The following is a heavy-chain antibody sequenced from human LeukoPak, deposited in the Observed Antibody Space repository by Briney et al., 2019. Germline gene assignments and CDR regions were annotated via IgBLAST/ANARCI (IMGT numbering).Heavy chain of an antibody. V-gene: IGHV4-59*01. CDR3: CRGVDYVGHNYGMDV. CDR1: GGSISSYY. D-gene: IGHD3-10*01. CDR2: IYYSGST. J-gene: IGHJ6*02. Sequence: SETLSLTCTVSGGSISSYYWCWIRLPPGTGLERVGYIYYSGSTNYNPSLNSRVTISVDKSKNQFSLKLSSVTAADTAVYYCCRGVDYVGHNYGMDVWGQGTTVTVSS.